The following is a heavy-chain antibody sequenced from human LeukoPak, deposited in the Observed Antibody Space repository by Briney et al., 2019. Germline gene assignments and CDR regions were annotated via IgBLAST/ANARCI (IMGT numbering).Heavy chain of an antibody. J-gene: IGHJ4*02. Sequence: PGGSLGLSCAASGFTFSPYPMNWVRQAPGKGLEWVSYISGGSDTIHYADSVKGRFTISRDNAKNSLYLQMNSLRAEDTAVYYCARDLGRDRYFDSWGQGTLVTVSS. CDR3: ARDLGRDRYFDS. V-gene: IGHV3-48*04. D-gene: IGHD5-24*01. CDR2: ISGGSDTI. CDR1: GFTFSPYP.